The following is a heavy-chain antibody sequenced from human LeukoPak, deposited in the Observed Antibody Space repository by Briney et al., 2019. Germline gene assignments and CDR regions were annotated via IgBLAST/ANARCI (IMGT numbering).Heavy chain of an antibody. V-gene: IGHV4-59*01. CDR3: ASLTTADAFDI. J-gene: IGHJ3*02. D-gene: IGHD3-22*01. Sequence: PSETLSLTCTVSGGSISSYYWSWIRPPPGKGLEWVGYIYDSGSTNYNPSLKSRVTISVDTSKNQFSLKLSSVTAADTAVFYCASLTTADAFDIWGQGTMVTVSS. CDR1: GGSISSYY. CDR2: IYDSGST.